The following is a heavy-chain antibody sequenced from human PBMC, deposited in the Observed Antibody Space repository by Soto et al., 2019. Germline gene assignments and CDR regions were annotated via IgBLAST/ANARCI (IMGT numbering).Heavy chain of an antibody. CDR1: GGSISDHY. Sequence: SETLSLTCTVSGGSISDHYWTWIRQPPGKGLEWIGHIYYSGTTNYNPSLESRVTISVDMSKNRISLKLISVTAADTAVYYCSRDPNPSQLFYWGQGALVTVSS. V-gene: IGHV4-59*11. J-gene: IGHJ4*02. CDR2: IYYSGTT. CDR3: SRDPNPSQLFY.